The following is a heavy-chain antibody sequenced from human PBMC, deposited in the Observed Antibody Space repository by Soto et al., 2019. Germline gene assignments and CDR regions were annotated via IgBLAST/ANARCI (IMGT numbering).Heavy chain of an antibody. CDR1: GGSISSHY. Sequence: SETLSLTCTVSGGSISSHYWSWIPYPPAKGLEWIGYIYYSGRTNYHPSLKSRVTISVDTSKNQFSLKLSSVTAADTAVYYCARGGVVVAAAPFDYWGQGTVVTVSS. CDR3: ARGGVVVAAAPFDY. V-gene: IGHV4-59*11. D-gene: IGHD2-15*01. J-gene: IGHJ4*02. CDR2: IYYSGRT.